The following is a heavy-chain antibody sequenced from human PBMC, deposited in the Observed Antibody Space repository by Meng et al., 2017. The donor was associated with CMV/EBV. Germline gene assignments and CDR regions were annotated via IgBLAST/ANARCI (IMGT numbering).Heavy chain of an antibody. Sequence: GGSLRLSCAASGFTFSNAWMSWVRQAPGKGLEWVGRIKSKTDGGTTDYAAHVKGRFTISRDDSKNTLYLQMNSLKTEDTAVYYCTSELGYCSSTSCYVDYWGQGTLVTVSS. CDR2: IKSKTDGGTT. CDR3: TSELGYCSSTSCYVDY. CDR1: GFTFSNAW. V-gene: IGHV3-15*01. D-gene: IGHD2-2*01. J-gene: IGHJ4*02.